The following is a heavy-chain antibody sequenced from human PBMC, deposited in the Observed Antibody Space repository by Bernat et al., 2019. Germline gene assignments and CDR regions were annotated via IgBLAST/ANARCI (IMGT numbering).Heavy chain of an antibody. CDR2: MYYAGNT. CDR3: AKHATTNRPGYYHLDY. D-gene: IGHD3-9*01. V-gene: IGHV4-59*08. CDR1: GASIRGYY. J-gene: IGHJ4*02. Sequence: QVQLQESGPGLVKPSETLSLTCTVSGASIRGYYWSWIRQPPGKGLEWIGNMYYAGNTNYNPSLKSRVTMSIDTSKNQFSLKLSSVTAADTAVYYCAKHATTNRPGYYHLDYWGQGSLVTVSS.